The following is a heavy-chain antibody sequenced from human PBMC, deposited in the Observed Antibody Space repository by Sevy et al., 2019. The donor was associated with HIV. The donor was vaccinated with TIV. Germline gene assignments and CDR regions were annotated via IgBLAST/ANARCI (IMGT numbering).Heavy chain of an antibody. CDR2: SYHSGST. V-gene: IGHV4-30-2*01. CDR3: ARVPMTYGMDV. CDR1: GGSISSGGYS. J-gene: IGHJ6*02. Sequence: SETLSLTCAVSGGSISSGGYSWSWIRQPPGKGLEWIGYSYHSGSTYYNPSLKSRVTISVDRSKNQFSLKLSSVTAADTAVYYCARVPMTYGMDVWGQGTTVTVSS.